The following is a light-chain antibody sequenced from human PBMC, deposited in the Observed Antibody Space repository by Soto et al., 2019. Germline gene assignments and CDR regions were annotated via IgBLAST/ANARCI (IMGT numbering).Light chain of an antibody. V-gene: IGKV3-20*01. CDR1: QSVSGSY. CDR2: GAS. CDR3: QQYGSSPST. Sequence: EIVLTQSPGTLSLSPGERATLSCRASQSVSGSYLACYQQKPGQAPSLLIYGASSRATGIPDRFSGSGSGTDFTLTISRLEPEDFAVYYCQQYGSSPSTFGQGTKVDIK. J-gene: IGKJ1*01.